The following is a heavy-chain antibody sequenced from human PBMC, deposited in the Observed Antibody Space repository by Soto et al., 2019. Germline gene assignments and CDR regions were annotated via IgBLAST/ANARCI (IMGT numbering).Heavy chain of an antibody. CDR3: AKDMEMTGSCTNGLCWTLDY. D-gene: IGHD2-8*01. J-gene: IGHJ4*02. V-gene: IGHV3-23*01. CDR1: GFTFSSYA. Sequence: GGSLRLSCAASGFTFSSYAMSWVRQAPGKGLEWVSVISGSGVSTYYADSVKGRFTISRDKSKNTLYLQMNSLRAEDTAVYFCAKDMEMTGSCTNGLCWTLDYWGPGTLVTVSS. CDR2: ISGSGVST.